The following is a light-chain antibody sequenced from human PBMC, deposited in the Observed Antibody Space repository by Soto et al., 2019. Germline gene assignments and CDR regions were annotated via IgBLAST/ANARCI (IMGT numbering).Light chain of an antibody. CDR3: NSYTNSSAVV. Sequence: SVLTQPASVSGSPGQSITISCAGTRDDIGAYDYVSWYQQHPGNAPKLLVHEVTNRPSGVSDRFSGSKSGNTASLTISGLQAEDEADYYCNSYTNSSAVVFGGGTK. CDR1: RDDIGAYDY. CDR2: EVT. J-gene: IGLJ2*01. V-gene: IGLV2-14*01.